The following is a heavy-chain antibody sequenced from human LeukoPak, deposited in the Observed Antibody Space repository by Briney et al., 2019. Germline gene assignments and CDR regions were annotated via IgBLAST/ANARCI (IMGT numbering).Heavy chain of an antibody. D-gene: IGHD5-18*01. CDR2: ISSSSSYI. J-gene: IGHJ4*02. CDR3: ARGQVYSYGPFDY. V-gene: IGHV3-21*01. Sequence: GGSLRLSCAASGFTFSSYSMNWVRQAPGKGLVWVSSISSSSSYIYYADSVKGRFTISRDNAKNSLYLQMNSLRAEDTAVYYCARGQVYSYGPFDYWGQGTLVTVSS. CDR1: GFTFSSYS.